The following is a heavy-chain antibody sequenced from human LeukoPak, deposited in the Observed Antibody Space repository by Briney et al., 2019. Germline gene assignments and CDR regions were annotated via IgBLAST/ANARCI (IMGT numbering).Heavy chain of an antibody. CDR2: IYYSGST. D-gene: IGHD4-17*01. J-gene: IGHJ4*02. CDR3: ARGRFRPTGDY. CDR1: GGSISSSSYY. V-gene: IGHV4-39*07. Sequence: SETLSLTCTVSGGSISSSSYYWGWIRQPPGKGLEWIGSIYYSGSTYYNPSLKSRVTISVDTSKNQFSLKLSSVTAADTAVYYCARGRFRPTGDYWGQGTLVTVSS.